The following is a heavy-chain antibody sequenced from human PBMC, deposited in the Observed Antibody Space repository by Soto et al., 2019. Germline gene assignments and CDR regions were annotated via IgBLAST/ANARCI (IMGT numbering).Heavy chain of an antibody. CDR2: INHSGST. V-gene: IGHV4-39*07. CDR3: ARVINVLRYFDRAGAFQH. D-gene: IGHD3-9*01. CDR1: GGSISSSNYF. Sequence: SETLSLTCTVSGGSISSSNYFWGWIRQPPGKGLEWIGEINHSGSTNYNPSLKSRVTISVDTSKNQFSPKLSSVTAADTAVYYCARVINVLRYFDRAGAFQHWGQGTLVTVSS. J-gene: IGHJ1*01.